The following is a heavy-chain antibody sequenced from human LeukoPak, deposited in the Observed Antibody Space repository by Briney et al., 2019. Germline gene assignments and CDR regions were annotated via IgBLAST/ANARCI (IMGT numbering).Heavy chain of an antibody. D-gene: IGHD1-7*01. CDR2: IIPIFGTA. V-gene: IGHV1-69*05. J-gene: IGHJ6*03. Sequence: SSVKVSCKASGGTFSSYAISWVRQAPGQGLEWMGGIIPIFGTANYAQKFQGRVTITTDESTSTAYMELSSLRSEYTAVYYCAAGLELRDYYYYYMDVWGKGTTVTVSS. CDR1: GGTFSSYA. CDR3: AAGLELRDYYYYYMDV.